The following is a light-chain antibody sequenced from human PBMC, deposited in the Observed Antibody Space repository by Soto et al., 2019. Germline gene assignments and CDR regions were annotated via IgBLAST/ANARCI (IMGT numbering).Light chain of an antibody. Sequence: DVQLNKTPSSLSASVGDRVTIGCRASQSISSYLNWYQQKPGKAPKLLIYAASSLQSGVPSRFSGSGSGTDFTLTISSLQPEDFATYYCQQSYSTPITFGQGTRPE. CDR2: AAS. V-gene: IGKV1-39*01. J-gene: IGKJ5*01. CDR1: QSISSY. CDR3: QQSYSTPIT.